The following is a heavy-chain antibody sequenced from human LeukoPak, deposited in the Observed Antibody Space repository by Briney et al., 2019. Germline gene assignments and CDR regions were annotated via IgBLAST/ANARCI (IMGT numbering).Heavy chain of an antibody. CDR2: IRDTGGRT. Sequence: PGWSLTLSCASSGCSFSDSAVSWVRHSPGAGLKWVSSIRDTGGRTYYADSVKGRFTITRDHSRNTDNLQMNGLRADDTARYYCAKGGQDFDFWRFDLWGQGILVIVSS. J-gene: IGHJ5*02. V-gene: IGHV3-23*01. CDR1: GCSFSDSA. CDR3: AKGGQDFDFWRFDL. D-gene: IGHD3-3*01.